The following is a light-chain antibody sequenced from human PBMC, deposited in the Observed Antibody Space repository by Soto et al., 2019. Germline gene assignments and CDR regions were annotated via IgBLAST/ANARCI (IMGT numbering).Light chain of an antibody. Sequence: DIPMTQSTSTLSASVGDRVTITCRASQSISSWLAWYQQKPGKAPKLLIYDASSLESWVPSRFSGSGSGTEFTLTISSLQSEDFATYYCQQYKSFWTFGQGTRWIS. V-gene: IGKV1-5*01. CDR3: QQYKSFWT. CDR1: QSISSW. J-gene: IGKJ1*01. CDR2: DAS.